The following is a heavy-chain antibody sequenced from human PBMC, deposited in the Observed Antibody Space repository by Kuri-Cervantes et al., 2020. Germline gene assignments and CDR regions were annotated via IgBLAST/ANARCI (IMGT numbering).Heavy chain of an antibody. Sequence: ASVKVSCKASGYSFTSYGITWVRQAPGQGLEWMGWISTYNGDTNYAQKFQGRVIMTTDTSTSTVYMELSSLRSEDTAVYYCARGARYYDSTPYYFDYWGQGTLVTVSS. D-gene: IGHD3-22*01. CDR2: ISTYNGDT. CDR1: GYSFTSYG. J-gene: IGHJ4*02. V-gene: IGHV1-18*01. CDR3: ARGARYYDSTPYYFDY.